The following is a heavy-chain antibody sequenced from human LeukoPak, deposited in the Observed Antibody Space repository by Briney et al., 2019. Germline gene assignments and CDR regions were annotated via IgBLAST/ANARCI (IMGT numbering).Heavy chain of an antibody. D-gene: IGHD6-6*01. V-gene: IGHV4-30-4*08. Sequence: SGTLSLTCTVSGGSISSGDYYWSWIRQPPGKGLEWIGYIYYSGSTYYNPSLKSRVTISVDTSKNQFSLKLSSVTAADTAVYYCAREVLYSSSGKDYWGQGTLVTVSS. CDR2: IYYSGST. J-gene: IGHJ4*02. CDR1: GGSISSGDYY. CDR3: AREVLYSSSGKDY.